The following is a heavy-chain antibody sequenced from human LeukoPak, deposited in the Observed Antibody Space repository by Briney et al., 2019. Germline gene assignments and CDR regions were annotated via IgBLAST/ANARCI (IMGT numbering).Heavy chain of an antibody. Sequence: KPSETLSLTCTVSGGSINISNYYWGWIRQPPGKGLECIGNIHYSGIIFYNPSFKSRVTFSVDTSKNYFSLKLSSVTAADTAVYYCARHFATVTPYYYFGLDVWGQGTTVTVSS. CDR1: GGSINISNYY. D-gene: IGHD4-11*01. CDR3: ARHFATVTPYYYFGLDV. V-gene: IGHV4-39*01. J-gene: IGHJ6*02. CDR2: IHYSGII.